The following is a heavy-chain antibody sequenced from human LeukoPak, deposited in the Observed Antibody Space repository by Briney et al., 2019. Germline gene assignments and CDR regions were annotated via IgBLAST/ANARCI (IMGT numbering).Heavy chain of an antibody. J-gene: IGHJ4*02. Sequence: GGSLRLSCAASGFTFSSYSMNWVRQAPGKGLEWVSYIRSSSNTMYYGDSVKGRFTISRDNAKNSLYLQMNSLRAEDTAVYYCAKDYVSGDGYWDFDYWGQGTLVTVSS. D-gene: IGHD5-24*01. CDR1: GFTFSSYS. V-gene: IGHV3-48*01. CDR3: AKDYVSGDGYWDFDY. CDR2: IRSSSNTM.